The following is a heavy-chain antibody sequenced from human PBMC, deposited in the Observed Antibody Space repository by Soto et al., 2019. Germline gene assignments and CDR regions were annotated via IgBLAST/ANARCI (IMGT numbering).Heavy chain of an antibody. J-gene: IGHJ4*02. V-gene: IGHV1-18*01. Sequence: QVQLVQSGAEVKKPGASVKVSCKASGYTFTSYGISWVRQAPGQGLEWMGWISGYNGNTNDAQKLQGRVTMSTDTPKRRGHMELRTLKSDDTAMYYCARAYRSGWYGGDYFGYWGQGTLVTVSS. D-gene: IGHD6-19*01. CDR1: GYTFTSYG. CDR2: ISGYNGNT. CDR3: ARAYRSGWYGGDYFGY.